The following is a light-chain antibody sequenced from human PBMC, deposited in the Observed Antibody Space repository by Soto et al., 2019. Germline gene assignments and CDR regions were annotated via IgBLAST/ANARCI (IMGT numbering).Light chain of an antibody. J-gene: IGKJ1*01. CDR1: QRVSGGF. V-gene: IGKV3D-20*01. CDR3: QQYGSSPS. CDR2: DTS. Sequence: LTHSPVTLSLYQGERATVYCVASQRVSGGFLAWYQQKPGLAPRLILYDTSFRATGIPDRFSGSGSGTDFTLTISRLDPEDFAVYYCQQYGSSPSFGQGTKVDIK.